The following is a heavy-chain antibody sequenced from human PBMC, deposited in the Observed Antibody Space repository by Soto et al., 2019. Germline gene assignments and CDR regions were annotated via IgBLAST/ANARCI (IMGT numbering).Heavy chain of an antibody. CDR2: ISYDGSNK. CDR3: ARDFGSLGATIDY. J-gene: IGHJ4*02. CDR1: GFTFSSCA. D-gene: IGHD1-26*01. V-gene: IGHV3-30-3*01. Sequence: GGSLRLSCAASGFTFSSCAMHWVRQAPGKGLDWVAVISYDGSNKYYADSVKGRFTISRDNSKNTLYLQMISLRAEDTAVYYCARDFGSLGATIDYWGQGTLVTVS.